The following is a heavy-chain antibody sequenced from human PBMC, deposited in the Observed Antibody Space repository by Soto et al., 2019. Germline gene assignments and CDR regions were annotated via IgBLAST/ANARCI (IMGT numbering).Heavy chain of an antibody. V-gene: IGHV1-8*01. D-gene: IGHD3-9*01. CDR1: GYTFTSYD. CDR2: MNPNSGNT. J-gene: IGHJ4*02. CDR3: ARGLRYFDWLVDV. Sequence: ASVKVSCRASGYTFTSYDINCVRQATGQGLEWMGWMNPNSGNTGYAQKFQGRVTMTRNTSISTAYMELSSLRSEDTAVYYCARGLRYFDWLVDVWGQGTLVTSPQ.